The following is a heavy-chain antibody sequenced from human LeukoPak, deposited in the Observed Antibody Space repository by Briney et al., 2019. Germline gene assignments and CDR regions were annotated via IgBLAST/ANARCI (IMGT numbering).Heavy chain of an antibody. D-gene: IGHD3-10*01. V-gene: IGHV1-18*01. CDR1: GYTFSGYG. CDR2: ISAYNGNT. CDR3: ARDSPDGSGTYYNDSPDY. Sequence: ALVKVSCKASGYTFSGYGISWVRQAPGQGLEWMGWISAYNGNTNYRQKLQGRVTMTTDTSTSTAYMDLRSLRSDDTAIYYCARDSPDGSGTYYNDSPDYWGQGTLVTVSS. J-gene: IGHJ4*02.